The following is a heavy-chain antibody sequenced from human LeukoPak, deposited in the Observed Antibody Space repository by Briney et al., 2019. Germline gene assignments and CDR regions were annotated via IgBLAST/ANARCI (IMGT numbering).Heavy chain of an antibody. D-gene: IGHD5-18*01. CDR1: GFSLSTSGMR. CDR3: ARMGEYSYGGSYYFDY. V-gene: IGHV2-70*04. Sequence: SRPTLVNPTQTLTLTCTFSGFSLSTSGMRVSWIRQPPGKALEWLARIDWDDDKFYSTSLKTRLTISKDTSKNQVVLTMTNMDPADTGTYYCARMGEYSYGGSYYFDYWGQGTLVTVSS. CDR2: IDWDDDK. J-gene: IGHJ4*02.